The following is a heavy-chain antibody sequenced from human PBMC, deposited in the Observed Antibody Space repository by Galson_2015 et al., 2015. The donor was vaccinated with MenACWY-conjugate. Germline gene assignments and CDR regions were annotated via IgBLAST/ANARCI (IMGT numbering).Heavy chain of an antibody. V-gene: IGHV3-23*01. CDR1: GFTFSSYA. CDR3: ARDRSDIVLMVYARDFDY. Sequence: SLRLSCAASGFTFSSYAMSWVRQAPGKGLEWVSAISGSGGSTYYADSVKGRFTISRDNSKNSLYLQMNSLRAEDTAVYYCARDRSDIVLMVYARDFDYWGQGTLVTVSS. D-gene: IGHD2-8*01. CDR2: ISGSGGST. J-gene: IGHJ4*02.